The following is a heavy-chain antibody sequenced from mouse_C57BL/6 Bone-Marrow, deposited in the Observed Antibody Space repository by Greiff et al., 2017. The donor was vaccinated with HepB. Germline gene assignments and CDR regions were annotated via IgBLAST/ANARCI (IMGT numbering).Heavy chain of an antibody. D-gene: IGHD2-2*01. CDR3: ARDLLWLRRFAY. J-gene: IGHJ3*01. V-gene: IGHV5-4*01. CDR2: ISDGGSYT. CDR1: GFTFSSYA. Sequence: EVHLVESGGGLVKPGGSLKLSCAASGFTFSSYAMSWVRQTPEKRPEWVATISDGGSYTYYPDNVKGRFTISRDNAKNNLYLQMSHLKSEDTAMYYCARDLLWLRRFAYWGQGTLVTVSA.